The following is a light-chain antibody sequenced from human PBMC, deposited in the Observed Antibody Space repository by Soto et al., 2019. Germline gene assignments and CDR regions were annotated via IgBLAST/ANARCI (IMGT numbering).Light chain of an antibody. CDR3: QQYGSSPMYT. Sequence: EIVLTQSPGTLSLSPGERATLSYRASQSVSSIYLAWYQQNPGQAPRLLIYGASSRATVIPDRFSGSGSGTDVTLTISRLEPEDFAVYYCQQYGSSPMYTFGQGTKLEIK. J-gene: IGKJ2*01. CDR2: GAS. CDR1: QSVSSIY. V-gene: IGKV3-20*01.